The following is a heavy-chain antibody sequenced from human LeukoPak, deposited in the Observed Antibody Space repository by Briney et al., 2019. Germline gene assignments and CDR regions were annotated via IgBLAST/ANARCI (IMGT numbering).Heavy chain of an antibody. J-gene: IGHJ4*02. D-gene: IGHD6-19*01. CDR2: ISSSSSYI. CDR1: GFTFSSYS. CDR3: ARGDYSSGWYLGY. V-gene: IGHV3-21*04. Sequence: GGSLRLSCAASGFTFSSYSMNWVRQAPGKGLEWVSSISSSSSYIYYADSVKGRFTISRDNSKNTLYLQMNSLRAEDTAVYYCARGDYSSGWYLGYWGQGTLVTVSS.